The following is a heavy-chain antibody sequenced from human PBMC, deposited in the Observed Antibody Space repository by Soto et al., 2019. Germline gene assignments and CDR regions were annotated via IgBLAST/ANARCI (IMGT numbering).Heavy chain of an antibody. CDR3: ARELRFLEWSTRGAFDI. D-gene: IGHD3-3*01. J-gene: IGHJ3*02. V-gene: IGHV3-48*01. Sequence: TGGSLRLSCAASGFTFSSYSMNWVRQAPGKGLEWVSYISSSSSTIYYADSVKGRFTISRDNAKNSLYLQMNSLRAEDTAVYYCARELRFLEWSTRGAFDIWGQGTMVTVSS. CDR1: GFTFSSYS. CDR2: ISSSSSTI.